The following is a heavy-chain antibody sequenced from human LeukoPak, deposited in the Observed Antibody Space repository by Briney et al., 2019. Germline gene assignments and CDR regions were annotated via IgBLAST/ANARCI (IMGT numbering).Heavy chain of an antibody. Sequence: ASVKVSCKASGYTFTSYDINWVRQATGQGLEWMGWMNPNSGNTGYAQKFQGRVTMTRNTSISTAYMELSSLRSEDTAVYYCAGVLLLVTAPPDYYYYGMDVWGQGTTVTVSS. V-gene: IGHV1-8*01. CDR3: AGVLLLVTAPPDYYYYGMDV. J-gene: IGHJ6*02. CDR1: GYTFTSYD. D-gene: IGHD2-21*02. CDR2: MNPNSGNT.